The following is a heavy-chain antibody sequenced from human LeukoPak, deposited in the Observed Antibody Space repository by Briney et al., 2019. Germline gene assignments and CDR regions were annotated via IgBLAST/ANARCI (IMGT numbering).Heavy chain of an antibody. CDR1: GYTFTGYY. V-gene: IGHV1-2*02. CDR3: ARGPPLRYFDWLFHESYFDY. D-gene: IGHD3-9*01. CDR2: INPNSGGT. Sequence: ASVKVSCKASGYTFTGYYMDWVRQAPGQGLEWMGWINPNSGGTNYAQKFQGRVTMTRDTSISTAYMELSRLRSDDTAVYYCARGPPLRYFDWLFHESYFDYWGQGTLVTVSS. J-gene: IGHJ4*02.